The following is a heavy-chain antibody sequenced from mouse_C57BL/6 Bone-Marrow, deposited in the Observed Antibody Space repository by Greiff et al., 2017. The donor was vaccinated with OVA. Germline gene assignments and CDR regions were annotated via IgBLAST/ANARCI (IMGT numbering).Heavy chain of an antibody. Sequence: QVQLQQSGAELARPGASVKLSCKASGYTFTSYGISWVKQRTGQGLEWIGEIYPRSGNTYYNEKFKGKATLTADKSSSTAYMELRSLTSEDSAVYFCAETRDYWGQGTTLTVSS. CDR2: IYPRSGNT. CDR1: GYTFTSYG. J-gene: IGHJ2*01. CDR3: AETRDY. V-gene: IGHV1-81*01.